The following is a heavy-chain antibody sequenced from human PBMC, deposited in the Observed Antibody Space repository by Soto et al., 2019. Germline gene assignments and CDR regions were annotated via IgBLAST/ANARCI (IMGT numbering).Heavy chain of an antibody. D-gene: IGHD1-1*01. J-gene: IGHJ4*02. V-gene: IGHV1-18*01. Sequence: QVHLVQSGAEVKKPGASVKVSCKGSGYAFTTYGITWVRQAPGQGLEWMGWISAHNGNTNYAQKLQGRVTVTRDTSTSTAYMELRSLRSDDTAVYYCARARYGDYWGQGALVTFSS. CDR1: GYAFTTYG. CDR3: ARARYGDY. CDR2: ISAHNGNT.